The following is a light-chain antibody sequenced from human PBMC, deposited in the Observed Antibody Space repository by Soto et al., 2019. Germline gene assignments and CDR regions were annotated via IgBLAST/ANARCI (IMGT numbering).Light chain of an antibody. J-gene: IGKJ5*01. CDR3: QQYNNWPIT. CDR1: QSLSSN. CDR2: GAS. V-gene: IGKV3-15*01. Sequence: EIVLTQSPATLSVSPGERATLSCRASQSLSSNLAWYQQKPGQAPRILIYGASTRATGIPARFSGSGSGTEFTLTISSLQSEDFAVYYCQQYNNWPITFGQGTRLEIK.